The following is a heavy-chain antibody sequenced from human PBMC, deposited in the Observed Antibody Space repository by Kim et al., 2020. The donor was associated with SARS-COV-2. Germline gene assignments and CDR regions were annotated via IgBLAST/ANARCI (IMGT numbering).Heavy chain of an antibody. CDR3: ARSGKLVRLYFQH. CDR2: IYYSGST. D-gene: IGHD6-13*01. Sequence: SETLSLTCTVSGGSISSGGYYWSWIRQHPGKGLEWIGYIYYSGSTYYNPSLKSRVTISVDTSKNQFSLKLSSVTAADTAVYYCARSGKLVRLYFQHWGQGTLVTVSS. CDR1: GGSISSGGYY. J-gene: IGHJ1*01. V-gene: IGHV4-31*03.